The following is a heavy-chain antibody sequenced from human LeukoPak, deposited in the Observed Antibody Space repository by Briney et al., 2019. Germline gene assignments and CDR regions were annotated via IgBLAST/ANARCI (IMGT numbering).Heavy chain of an antibody. CDR2: IKQDGSEK. CDR1: GFTFSSYW. J-gene: IGHJ4*02. V-gene: IGHV3-7*01. D-gene: IGHD1-26*01. CDR3: ARGGELLRPADY. Sequence: GGSLRLSCAASGFTFSSYWMSWVRQAPGKGLEWVANIKQDGSEKYYVDSVKGRFTISRGNAKNSLYLQMDNLRAEDTAVYYCARGGELLRPADYWGQGALVTVSS.